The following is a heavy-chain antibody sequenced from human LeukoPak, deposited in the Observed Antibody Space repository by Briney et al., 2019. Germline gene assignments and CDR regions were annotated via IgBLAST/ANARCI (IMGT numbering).Heavy chain of an antibody. V-gene: IGHV3-21*01. Sequence: PGGSLRLSCAASGFTFSSYSMNWVRQAPGKGLEWVSSISSSSSYIYYADSVKGRFTISRDNAKNSLYLQMNSLRAEDTAVYYCARDAYGDYVSGWFDPWGQGTLVTVSS. D-gene: IGHD4-17*01. CDR1: GFTFSSYS. CDR2: ISSSSSYI. J-gene: IGHJ5*02. CDR3: ARDAYGDYVSGWFDP.